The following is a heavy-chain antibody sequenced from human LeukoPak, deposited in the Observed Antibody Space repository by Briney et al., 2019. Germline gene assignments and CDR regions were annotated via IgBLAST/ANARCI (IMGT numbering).Heavy chain of an antibody. CDR1: GYTFTSYG. D-gene: IGHD4-11*01. J-gene: IGHJ5*02. CDR2: ISAYNGNT. Sequence: ASVKVSCKASGYTFTSYGISWVRQAPGQGLEWMGWISAYNGNTNYAQKLQGRVTMTTDTSTSTAYMELRSLRSDDTAVYYCARDLGSYGNYGTNWFDPWGQGTLVTVSS. CDR3: ARDLGSYGNYGTNWFDP. V-gene: IGHV1-18*01.